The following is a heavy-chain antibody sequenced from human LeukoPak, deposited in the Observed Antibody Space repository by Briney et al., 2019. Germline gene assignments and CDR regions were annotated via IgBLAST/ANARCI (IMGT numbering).Heavy chain of an antibody. V-gene: IGHV1-2*02. Sequence: VSVKVSCKASGYTFTGYYMHWVRQAPGQGLEWMGWINPISGGTSYAQKFQGRVTMTRDTSVTTAYMELSRLRSDDTAVYYCARYSGYDEPFEYWGQGTLVT. CDR2: INPISGGT. CDR3: ARYSGYDEPFEY. D-gene: IGHD5-12*01. CDR1: GYTFTGYY. J-gene: IGHJ4*02.